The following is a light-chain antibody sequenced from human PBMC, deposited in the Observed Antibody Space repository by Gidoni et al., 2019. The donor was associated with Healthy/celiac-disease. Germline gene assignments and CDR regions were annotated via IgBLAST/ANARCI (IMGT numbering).Light chain of an antibody. CDR3: QQSYSTRLT. CDR1: QSISSY. CDR2: AGS. J-gene: IGKJ4*01. Sequence: DIQMTHSPSSLSASVGDRVTITCRASQSISSYLNWYQQKPGKAPKLLIYAGSSLQSGVPSRFSGSGSGTDFTLTISSLQPEEFATYYCQQSYSTRLTFGGGTKVEIK. V-gene: IGKV1-39*01.